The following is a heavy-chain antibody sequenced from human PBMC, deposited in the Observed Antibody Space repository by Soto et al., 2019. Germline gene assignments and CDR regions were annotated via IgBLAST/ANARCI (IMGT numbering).Heavy chain of an antibody. CDR3: AAFPQRWLRKAPAGPPYGLDV. CDR2: LVVGSGNT. Sequence: ASVKVSCKASGFAFTSSAVQWVRQARGQRLEWIGWLVVGSGNTNYAQKFQEGVTITRDMSTSTAYMELSSLRSEDTAVYYCAAFPQRWLRKAPAGPPYGLDVWGQGTTVTVSS. V-gene: IGHV1-58*01. J-gene: IGHJ6*02. CDR1: GFAFTSSA. D-gene: IGHD5-12*01.